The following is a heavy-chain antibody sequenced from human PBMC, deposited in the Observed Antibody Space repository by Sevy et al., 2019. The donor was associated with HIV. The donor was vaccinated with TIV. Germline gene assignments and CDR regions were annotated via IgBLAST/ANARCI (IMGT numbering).Heavy chain of an antibody. CDR3: ARARGYSYGYHYYYYMDV. Sequence: GGSLRLSCAASGFTVSSNYMSWVRQAPGKGLEWVSVIYSGGSTYYAESLKSRITISRDNSKNTLYLQMNSLRAEDTAVYYCARARGYSYGYHYYYYMDVWGKWTTVTVSS. V-gene: IGHV3-53*01. J-gene: IGHJ6*03. CDR1: GFTVSSNY. D-gene: IGHD5-18*01. CDR2: IYSGGST.